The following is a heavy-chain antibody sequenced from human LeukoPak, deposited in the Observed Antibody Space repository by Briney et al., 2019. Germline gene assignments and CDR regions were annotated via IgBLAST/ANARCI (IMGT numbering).Heavy chain of an antibody. J-gene: IGHJ4*02. CDR3: AKIPYYYGSGSSYYFDY. V-gene: IGHV3-11*01. CDR2: ISSSGSTI. CDR1: GFTFSDYY. Sequence: GGSLRFSCAASGFTFSDYYMSWIRQAPGKGLEWVSYISSSGSTIYYADSVKGRFTISRDNAKNSLYLQMNSLRAEDTAVYYCAKIPYYYGSGSSYYFDYWGQGTLVTVSS. D-gene: IGHD3-10*01.